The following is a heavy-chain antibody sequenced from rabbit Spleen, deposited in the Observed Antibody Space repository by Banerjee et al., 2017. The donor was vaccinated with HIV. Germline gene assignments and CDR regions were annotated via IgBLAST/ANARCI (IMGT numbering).Heavy chain of an antibody. CDR1: GIDLMSNA. V-gene: IGHV1S47*01. CDR3: ARNAIGRWDL. J-gene: IGHJ6*01. Sequence: QEQLKETGGGLVQPGGSLTLSCKASGIDLMSNAMSWVRQTPGKGLEWIGDIYPGFGITSFASWVKGRFAISSDNAQNIVILQKNSLTAADTAPYFSARNAIGRWDLWDPGSLVTVS. CDR2: IYPGFGIT. D-gene: IGHD3-3*01.